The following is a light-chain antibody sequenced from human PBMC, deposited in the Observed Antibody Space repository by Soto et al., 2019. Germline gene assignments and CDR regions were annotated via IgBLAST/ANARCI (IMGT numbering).Light chain of an antibody. CDR3: QQRSSWPPT. V-gene: IGKV3-11*01. CDR1: QGVSSH. J-gene: IGKJ4*01. CDR2: DAS. Sequence: EIVLTQSPATLSLSPGERATLSCRASQGVSSHLAWYQQKPGQAPRLLIYDASNRATGVPARFSGGGSGTDFTLTISSLEPEDFAVYYCQQRSSWPPTFGGGTKVEIK.